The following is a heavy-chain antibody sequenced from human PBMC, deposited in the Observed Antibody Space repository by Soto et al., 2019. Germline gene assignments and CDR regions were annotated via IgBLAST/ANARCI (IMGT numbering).Heavy chain of an antibody. CDR1: GFTLSSYA. D-gene: IGHD2-2*01. V-gene: IGHV3-23*01. CDR3: AKGKPGVILAVPLDC. CDR2: ISGSDDST. J-gene: IGHJ4*02. Sequence: EVQLLESGGGLVQPGGSLRLTCAVSGFTLSSYAMNWVRQAPGKGLEWVSGISGSDDSTRYADSAKGRFTISRDNSKNTLYLQMNSLRVEDTAVYYCAKGKPGVILAVPLDCWGQGSLVTVSS.